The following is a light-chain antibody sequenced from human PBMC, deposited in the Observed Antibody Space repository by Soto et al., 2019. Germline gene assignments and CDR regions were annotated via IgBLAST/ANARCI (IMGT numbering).Light chain of an antibody. CDR1: SSNIGAGYG. CDR2: GNN. V-gene: IGLV1-40*01. CDR3: QSYDNSRSGVV. J-gene: IGLJ2*01. Sequence: QSVLAQPPSVSGAPGQRVTISCTGSSSNIGAGYGVHWYQQFQGTAPKLLIYGNNNRPSGVPDRFSGSKSDSSASLAITGLQAEDEADYYCQSYDNSRSGVVFGGGTQLTVL.